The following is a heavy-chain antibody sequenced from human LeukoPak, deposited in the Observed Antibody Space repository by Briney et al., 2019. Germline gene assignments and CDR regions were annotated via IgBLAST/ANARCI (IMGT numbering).Heavy chain of an antibody. Sequence: GGSLRLSCAASGFTVSNKYMTWVRQAPGKGLEWVSLICSDGRTYYADSVKGRCTISRDNSKNTLYLQMNSLRVEDTAVYYCARGLFLSGYLDAFDIWGQGTVVTVSS. CDR1: GFTVSNKY. CDR3: ARGLFLSGYLDAFDI. J-gene: IGHJ3*02. V-gene: IGHV3-53*01. CDR2: ICSDGRT. D-gene: IGHD3-22*01.